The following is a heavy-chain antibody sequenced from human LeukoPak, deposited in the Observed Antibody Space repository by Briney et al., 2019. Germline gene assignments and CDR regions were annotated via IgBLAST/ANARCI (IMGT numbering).Heavy chain of an antibody. Sequence: EASVKVSCKASGYTFTSYGISWVRQAPGQGLEWMGWINPNSGGTNYAQKFQGRVTMTRDTSISTAYMELSRLRSDDTAVYSCATSSRGGNSFDIWGQGTMVTVSS. D-gene: IGHD6-19*01. CDR3: ATSSRGGNSFDI. CDR2: INPNSGGT. J-gene: IGHJ3*02. CDR1: GYTFTSYG. V-gene: IGHV1-2*02.